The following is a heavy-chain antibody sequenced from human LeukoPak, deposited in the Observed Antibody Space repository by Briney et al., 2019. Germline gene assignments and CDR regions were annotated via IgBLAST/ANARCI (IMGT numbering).Heavy chain of an antibody. Sequence: ASVKVSCKASGYSFTGYYLHWVRQAPGQGLEWMGWISPHSGGTKYAQEFQGRVAMTRDTSITTAYMELSSLTSDDTAVYYCARNPGGYYEPVRGWGQGTLVTVSS. V-gene: IGHV1-2*02. D-gene: IGHD1-26*01. J-gene: IGHJ4*02. CDR1: GYSFTGYY. CDR3: ARNPGGYYEPVRG. CDR2: ISPHSGGT.